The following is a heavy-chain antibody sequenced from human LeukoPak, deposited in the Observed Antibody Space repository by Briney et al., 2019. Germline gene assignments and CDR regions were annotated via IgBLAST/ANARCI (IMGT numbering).Heavy chain of an antibody. J-gene: IGHJ6*03. CDR2: IIPIFGTA. Sequence: SVKVSCKASGGTFSSYAISWVRQAPGQGLEWMGGIIPIFGTANYAQKFQGRVTITTDESTSTAYMELSSLRSEDTAVYYCARVVVAAKVDYYYYMDVWGKGTTVTVYS. CDR3: ARVVVAAKVDYYYYMDV. D-gene: IGHD2-15*01. V-gene: IGHV1-69*05. CDR1: GGTFSSYA.